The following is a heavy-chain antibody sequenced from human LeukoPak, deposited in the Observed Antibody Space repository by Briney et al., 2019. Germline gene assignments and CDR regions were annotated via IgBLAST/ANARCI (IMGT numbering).Heavy chain of an antibody. Sequence: PSETLSLTCTVSGGSISSSSYYWGWIRQPPGKGLEWIGSIYYSGSTYYHPSLKSRVTISVDTSKNPFSLKLSSVTAADTAVYYCARLSTIAEDYWGQGTLVTVSS. J-gene: IGHJ4*02. CDR2: IYYSGST. V-gene: IGHV4-39*01. CDR1: GGSISSSSYY. D-gene: IGHD5/OR15-5a*01. CDR3: ARLSTIAEDY.